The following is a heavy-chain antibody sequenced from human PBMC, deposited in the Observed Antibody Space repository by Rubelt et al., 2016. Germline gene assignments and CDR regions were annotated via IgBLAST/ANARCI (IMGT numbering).Heavy chain of an antibody. CDR2: FDPEDGET. Sequence: WMGGFDPEDGETIYAQKFQGRVTMTEDTSTDTAYMELSSLRSEDTAVYYCATLHHSSGWYGGNSDYWGQGTLVTVSS. J-gene: IGHJ4*02. CDR3: ATLHHSSGWYGGNSDY. V-gene: IGHV1-24*01. D-gene: IGHD6-19*01.